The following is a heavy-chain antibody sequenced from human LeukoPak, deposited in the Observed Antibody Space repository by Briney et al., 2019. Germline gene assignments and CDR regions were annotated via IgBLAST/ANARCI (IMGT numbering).Heavy chain of an antibody. CDR2: INPSGGST. CDR3: ARDSRKRPAASPLGY. V-gene: IGHV1-46*01. Sequence: ASVKVSCKASGYTFTGYYMHWVRQAPEQGLEWMGIINPSGGSTSYAQKFQGRVTMTRDTSTSTVYMELSSLRSEDTAVYYCARDSRKRPAASPLGYWGQGTLVTVSS. J-gene: IGHJ4*02. D-gene: IGHD2-2*01. CDR1: GYTFTGYY.